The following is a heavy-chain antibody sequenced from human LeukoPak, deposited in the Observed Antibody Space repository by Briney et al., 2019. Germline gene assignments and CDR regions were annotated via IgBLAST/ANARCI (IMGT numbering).Heavy chain of an antibody. D-gene: IGHD5-12*01. V-gene: IGHV3-53*01. J-gene: IGHJ6*04. Sequence: GGYLRFYCAASGFTVSSNYMSRLPQAPGKGLMGVFVIYSGGSTYDSDSVKSRSTIPRDNSKITLYLQMNSLSAEDTAVYYCARGVPPGYSGYDPYGMDVWGKGTPVTVSS. CDR1: GFTVSSNY. CDR2: IYSGGST. CDR3: ARGVPPGYSGYDPYGMDV.